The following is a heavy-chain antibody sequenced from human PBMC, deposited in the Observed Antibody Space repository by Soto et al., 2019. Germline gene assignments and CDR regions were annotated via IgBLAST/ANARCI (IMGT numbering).Heavy chain of an antibody. CDR1: GFTFSSYA. D-gene: IGHD6-13*01. Sequence: EVQLLETGGGLVQPGGSLRLSCTASGFTFSSYAMSWVRQAPGKGLEWVSLISASGGGTYYADSVKGRFTISRDNSKNTLYMQMNSLRAEDTAVYYCAKHAAAAAPDYWGQGTQVTVSS. V-gene: IGHV3-23*01. J-gene: IGHJ4*02. CDR3: AKHAAAAAPDY. CDR2: ISASGGGT.